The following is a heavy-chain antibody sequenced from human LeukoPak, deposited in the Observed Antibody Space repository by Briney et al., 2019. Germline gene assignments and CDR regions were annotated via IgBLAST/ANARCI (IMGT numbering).Heavy chain of an antibody. Sequence: GGSLRLSCAASGVTFSTYWMHWVRQAPGKGLVWVSRINSDGSSTSYADSVKGRFTISRDNAKNTLYLQMNSLRAEDTAVYYCARGGSGWLFDYWGQGTLVTVSS. V-gene: IGHV3-74*01. D-gene: IGHD6-19*01. J-gene: IGHJ4*02. CDR3: ARGGSGWLFDY. CDR2: INSDGSST. CDR1: GVTFSTYW.